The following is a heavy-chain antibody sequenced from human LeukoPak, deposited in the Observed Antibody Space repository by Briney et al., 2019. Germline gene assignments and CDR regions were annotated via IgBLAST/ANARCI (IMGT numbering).Heavy chain of an antibody. Sequence: GGSLRLSCAASGFTFSDYYMSWIRQAPGKGLEWVSYISSSGSTIYYADSVKGRFTISRDSAKNSLYLQMNSLRAEDTAVYYCARDPGIQLPYKYMDVWGKGTTVTVSS. CDR2: ISSSGSTI. V-gene: IGHV3-11*04. CDR1: GFTFSDYY. D-gene: IGHD5-18*01. CDR3: ARDPGIQLPYKYMDV. J-gene: IGHJ6*03.